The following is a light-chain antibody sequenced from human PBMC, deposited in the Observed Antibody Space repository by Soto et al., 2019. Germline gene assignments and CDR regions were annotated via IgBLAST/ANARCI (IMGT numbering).Light chain of an antibody. J-gene: IGKJ1*01. CDR3: QQYVTSSPRT. CDR2: GIS. Sequence: EIVLTQSPGTLFLSPGARATLSCRASHTISSSYLAWYQQKPGQAPRLLMYGISRRATGIPDRFSGSGSGTDFTLAITRLEPEDFAVYYCQQYVTSSPRTFGQGTKVEIK. CDR1: HTISSSY. V-gene: IGKV3-20*01.